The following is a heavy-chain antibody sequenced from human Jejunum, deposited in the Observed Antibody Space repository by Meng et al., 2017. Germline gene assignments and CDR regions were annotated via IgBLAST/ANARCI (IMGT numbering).Heavy chain of an antibody. Sequence: QVQWQESGPGLVRPSETLSLTCTVSGGSVSSGFYYWSWIRQPPGKGLEWIGYISDSGTTNYNPSLKSRVTMSVDTSKNHFSLKLTSVTAADTAVYFCARDSETYPTYFDYWGQGTLVTVSS. CDR2: ISDSGTT. V-gene: IGHV4-61*03. CDR1: GGSVSSGFYY. J-gene: IGHJ4*02. CDR3: ARDSETYPTYFDY. D-gene: IGHD5-24*01.